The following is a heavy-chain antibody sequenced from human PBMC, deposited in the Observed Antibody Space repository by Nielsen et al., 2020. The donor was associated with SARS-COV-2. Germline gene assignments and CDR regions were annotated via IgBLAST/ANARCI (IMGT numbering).Heavy chain of an antibody. J-gene: IGHJ4*02. CDR1: GFTFSSYD. CDR3: ARGVGFDWLFSFDY. Sequence: GGSLRLSCAASGFTFSSYDMHWVRQATGKGLEWVSAIGTAGDTYYPGSVKGRFTISRENAKNSLYLQMNSLRAGDTAVYYCARGVGFDWLFSFDYWGQGTLVTVSS. V-gene: IGHV3-13*04. D-gene: IGHD3-9*01. CDR2: IGTAGDT.